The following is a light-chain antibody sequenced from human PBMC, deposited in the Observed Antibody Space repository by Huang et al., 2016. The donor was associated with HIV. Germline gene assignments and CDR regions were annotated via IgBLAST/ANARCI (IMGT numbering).Light chain of an antibody. CDR1: QSISSY. CDR3: QQTYITPLT. V-gene: IGKV1-39*01. J-gene: IGKJ2*01. Sequence: DIQMTQSPSSLSASVGDRVTTTCRASQSISSYLNWYQQKPGTAPKVLIYAATSLQSGVPSRFSGSGAGTDFTLTINNLQPEDSATYYCQQTYITPLTFGQGTKLEIK. CDR2: AAT.